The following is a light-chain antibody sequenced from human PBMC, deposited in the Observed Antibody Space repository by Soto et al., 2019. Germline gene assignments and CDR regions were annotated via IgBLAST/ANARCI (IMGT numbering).Light chain of an antibody. Sequence: QLVLTQPPSVSGAPGQRVTISCTGSSSNIGAGYDVHWYQQLPGTAPKLLIHGNSNRPSGVPDRFYGSKSGTSASLAITGLQAEDEGDYYCQSYDSSLSSSVFGGGTQLTVL. CDR3: QSYDSSLSSSV. V-gene: IGLV1-40*01. CDR2: GNS. CDR1: SSNIGAGYD. J-gene: IGLJ2*01.